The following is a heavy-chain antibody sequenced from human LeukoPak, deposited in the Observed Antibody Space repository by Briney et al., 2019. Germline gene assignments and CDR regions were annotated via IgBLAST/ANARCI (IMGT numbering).Heavy chain of an antibody. J-gene: IGHJ4*02. CDR3: AKESGYDVDLEY. CDR1: GFTFSTYW. CDR2: INTEGSTT. Sequence: PGGSLRLSCAGSGFTFSTYWMHWVRQAPGGGRVWVSGINTEGSTTSYADSVKGRFTISRDNAKNTVYLQMSSLRAEDTAVYSCAKESGYDVDLEYWGQGALVTVSS. D-gene: IGHD5-12*01. V-gene: IGHV3-74*01.